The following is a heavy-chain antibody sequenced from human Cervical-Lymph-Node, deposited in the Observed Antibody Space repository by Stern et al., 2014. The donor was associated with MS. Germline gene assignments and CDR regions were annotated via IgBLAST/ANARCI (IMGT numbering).Heavy chain of an antibody. V-gene: IGHV3-30-3*01. Sequence: VQLVESGGGVVQPGRSLRLSCAASGFPFSHYRMHWVRQAPAKGLESVAFTSYDGTTRHYADSVKGRFTISRDNSRNTLFLQMNALRNEDTAVYYCASPIERYCSGGRCIDYWGQGTLVTVSS. D-gene: IGHD2-15*01. CDR3: ASPIERYCSGGRCIDY. CDR2: TSYDGTTR. CDR1: GFPFSHYR. J-gene: IGHJ4*02.